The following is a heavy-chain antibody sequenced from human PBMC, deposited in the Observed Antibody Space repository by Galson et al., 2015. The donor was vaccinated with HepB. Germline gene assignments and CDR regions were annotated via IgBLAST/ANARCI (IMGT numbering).Heavy chain of an antibody. CDR1: GYSISSGYY. J-gene: IGHJ4*02. CDR3: ARDPLSAGGYSYDLDY. Sequence: ETLSLTCTVSGYSISSGYYWGWIRQPPGKGLEWIGSIYHSGSTYYNPSLKSRVTISVDTSKNQFSLKLSSVTAADTAVYYCARDPLSAGGYSYDLDYWGQGTLVTVSS. D-gene: IGHD5-18*01. V-gene: IGHV4-38-2*02. CDR2: IYHSGST.